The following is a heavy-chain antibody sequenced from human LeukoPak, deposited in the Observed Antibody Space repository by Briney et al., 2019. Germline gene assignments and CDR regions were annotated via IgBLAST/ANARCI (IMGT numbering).Heavy chain of an antibody. CDR2: TSSSDAGT. D-gene: IGHD2-21*01. J-gene: IGHJ4*02. CDR3: AKAPVTSCRGAYCYPFDS. CDR1: GFTFSSYG. V-gene: IGHV3-23*01. Sequence: GSLRLSCAASGFTFSSYGMHWVRQAPGKGLEWVAATSSSDAGTYHADSVRGRFTISRDNSKNTLYLQMNSLRAEDAAVYFCAKAPVTSCRGAYCYPFDSWGQGPLVTVSS.